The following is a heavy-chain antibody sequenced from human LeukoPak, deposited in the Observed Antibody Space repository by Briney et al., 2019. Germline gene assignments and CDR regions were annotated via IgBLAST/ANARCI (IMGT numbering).Heavy chain of an antibody. Sequence: SGGSLRLSCAASGFIFTNYDMYWIRQAPGKGLEWAALVRYDGSTTYYADSVKGRFTISRDNSENTLYLQMNSLRAEDTGVYYCTRHSWGSDYWGQGTLVTVSS. V-gene: IGHV3-30*02. CDR1: GFIFTNYD. J-gene: IGHJ4*02. CDR3: TRHSWGSDY. D-gene: IGHD7-27*01. CDR2: VRYDGSTT.